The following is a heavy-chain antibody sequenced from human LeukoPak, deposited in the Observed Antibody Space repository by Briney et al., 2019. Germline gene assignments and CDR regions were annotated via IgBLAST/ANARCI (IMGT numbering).Heavy chain of an antibody. CDR2: IWYDGTTT. Sequence: GGSLRLSCAASGFTFSSFGMHWVRQAPGKGLEWVATIWYDGTTTYYADSVKGRFTISRDDSKNTVYLQMNSLRAEDTATYYCAKDSLAYYFDYWGQGTLVTVSS. CDR1: GFTFSSFG. J-gene: IGHJ4*02. CDR3: AKDSLAYYFDY. V-gene: IGHV3-33*06.